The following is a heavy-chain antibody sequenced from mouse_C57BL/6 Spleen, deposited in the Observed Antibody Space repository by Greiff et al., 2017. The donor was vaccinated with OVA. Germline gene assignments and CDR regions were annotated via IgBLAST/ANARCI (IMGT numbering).Heavy chain of an antibody. CDR3: APDYYGSSSYGDD. J-gene: IGHJ2*01. CDR2: IYPGSGST. D-gene: IGHD1-1*01. Sequence: QVQLQQPGAELVKPGASVKMSCKASGYTFTSYWITWVTQRPGQGLEWIGDIYPGSGSTNYNEKFKSKATLTVDTSSSTAYMQLSSLTSEDSAVYDCAPDYYGSSSYGDDWGQGTTLTVAS. V-gene: IGHV1-55*01. CDR1: GYTFTSYW.